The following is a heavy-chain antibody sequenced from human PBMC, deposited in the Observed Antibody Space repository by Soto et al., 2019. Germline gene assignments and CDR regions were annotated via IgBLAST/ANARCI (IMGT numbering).Heavy chain of an antibody. Sequence: GGSLRLSCAASGFTFSSYAMSWVRQAPGKGLEWASAISGSGGSTYYADSVKGRFTISRDNSKNTLYLQMNSLRAEDTAVYYCAKDPRYSNSSRDDYWGQGTLVTVSS. CDR3: AKDPRYSNSSRDDY. D-gene: IGHD6-6*01. V-gene: IGHV3-23*01. CDR1: GFTFSSYA. CDR2: ISGSGGST. J-gene: IGHJ4*02.